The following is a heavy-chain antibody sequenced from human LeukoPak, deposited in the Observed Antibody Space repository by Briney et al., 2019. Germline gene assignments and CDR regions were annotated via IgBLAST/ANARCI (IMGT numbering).Heavy chain of an antibody. V-gene: IGHV4-59*13. D-gene: IGHD3-22*01. J-gene: IGHJ4*02. CDR2: ISYSGST. CDR3: ARVKDYYDSSGPLYFDS. Sequence: SDPLSLPCTVSGPSISDYYWTWIPQPTGKALEWIGYISYSGSTNYNRALKSRVTHSLDTPNNHTSLKVNSVTAADTAVYYCARVKDYYDSSGPLYFDSWGQGTVVTVSA. CDR1: GPSISDYY.